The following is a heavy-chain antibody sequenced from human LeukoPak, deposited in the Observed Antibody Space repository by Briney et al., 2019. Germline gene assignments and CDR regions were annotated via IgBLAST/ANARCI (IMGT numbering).Heavy chain of an antibody. Sequence: SETLSLTCTVSGGSISSSSYYWGWIRQPPGKGLEWIESIYYSGSTYYNPSLKSRVTISVDTSKNQFSLKLSSVTAADTAVYYCARTRGYCSSTSCYYWYFDLWGRGTLVTVSS. J-gene: IGHJ2*01. D-gene: IGHD2-2*01. V-gene: IGHV4-39*07. CDR1: GGSISSSSYY. CDR2: IYYSGST. CDR3: ARTRGYCSSTSCYYWYFDL.